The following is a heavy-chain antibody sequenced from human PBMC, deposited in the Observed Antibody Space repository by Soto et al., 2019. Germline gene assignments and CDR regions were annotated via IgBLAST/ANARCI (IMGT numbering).Heavy chain of an antibody. CDR1: GGSISTDSHY. CDR2: VYYAGST. V-gene: IGHV4-39*02. J-gene: IGHJ4*02. CDR3: ARRTNYGDYSSDY. Sequence: QLQLQESGPGLVKPSDTLSLTCTVSGGSISTDSHYWGWIRQPPGKGLEWIGSVYYAGSTYKNPSLTSRVPISVDTAKNHFALTMNSVTAADTAVYYCARRTNYGDYSSDYWGQGTLVTVSS. D-gene: IGHD4-17*01.